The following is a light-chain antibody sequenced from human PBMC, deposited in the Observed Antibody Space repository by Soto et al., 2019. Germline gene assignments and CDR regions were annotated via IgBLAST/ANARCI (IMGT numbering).Light chain of an antibody. Sequence: EIVLTQSPATLSLSPGERATLSCRASQSVSSTYLGWYQQQPCQPPRLLIFAASNRATGIPDRFSGSGSGTEFALTISSLQSEDFAIYYCQECNNWPPGTFGQGTKVDIK. V-gene: IGKV3-15*01. CDR3: QECNNWPPGT. CDR2: AAS. J-gene: IGKJ1*01. CDR1: QSVSSTY.